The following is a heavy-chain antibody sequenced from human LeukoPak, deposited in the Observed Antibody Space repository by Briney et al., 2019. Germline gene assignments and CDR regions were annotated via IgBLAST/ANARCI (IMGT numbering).Heavy chain of an antibody. D-gene: IGHD3-22*01. CDR2: ISSSSSYI. J-gene: IGHJ4*02. CDR1: GFTFSSYS. V-gene: IGHV3-21*01. CDR3: ARGNYDSSGYYLDY. Sequence: GGSLRLSCAASGFTFSSYSMNWVRQAPGKGLEWVSSISSSSSYIYYADSVKGRFTISRDNAKNSLYLQMNSLIADDTAVYYCARGNYDSSGYYLDYWGQGTLVTVSS.